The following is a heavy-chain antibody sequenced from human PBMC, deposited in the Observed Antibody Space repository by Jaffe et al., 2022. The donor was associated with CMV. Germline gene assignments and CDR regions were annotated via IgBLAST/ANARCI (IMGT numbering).Heavy chain of an antibody. V-gene: IGHV3-9*01. CDR1: GFTFDDYA. CDR2: ISWNSGSI. Sequence: EVQLVEWGGGLVQPGRSLRLSCAASGFTFDDYALHWVRQVPGKGLEWVSGISWNSGSIGYADSVKGRFTISRDKAKNSLYLQMNSLRVEDTALYYCGKDRSHVETSNGMDVWGQGTTVTVSS. J-gene: IGHJ6*02. D-gene: IGHD3-10*02. CDR3: GKDRSHVETSNGMDV.